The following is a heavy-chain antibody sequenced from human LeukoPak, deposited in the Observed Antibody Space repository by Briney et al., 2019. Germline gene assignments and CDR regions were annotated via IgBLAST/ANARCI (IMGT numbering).Heavy chain of an antibody. J-gene: IGHJ3*02. CDR3: ARVELLRYFDWYQGVHDAFDI. CDR1: GGSISSSSYY. D-gene: IGHD3-9*01. Sequence: SETLSLTCTVSGGSISSSSYYWGWIRQPPGKGLEWIGSIYYSGSTYYNPSLKSRVTISVDTSKNQFSLKLSSVTAADTAVYYCARVELLRYFDWYQGVHDAFDIWGQGTLVTVSS. V-gene: IGHV4-39*07. CDR2: IYYSGST.